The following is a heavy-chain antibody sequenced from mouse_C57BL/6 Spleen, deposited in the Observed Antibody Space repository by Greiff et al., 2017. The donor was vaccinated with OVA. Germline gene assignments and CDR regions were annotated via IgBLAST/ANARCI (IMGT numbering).Heavy chain of an antibody. CDR2: IYPGDGDT. D-gene: IGHD1-1*01. J-gene: IGHJ2*01. V-gene: IGHV1-82*01. Sequence: QVQLKESGPELVKPGASVKISCKASGYAFSSSWMNWVKQRPGKGLEWIGRIYPGDGDTNYNGKFKGKATLTADKSSSTAYMQLSSLTSEDSAVYFCATFITTAWGQGTTLTVSS. CDR1: GYAFSSSW. CDR3: ATFITTA.